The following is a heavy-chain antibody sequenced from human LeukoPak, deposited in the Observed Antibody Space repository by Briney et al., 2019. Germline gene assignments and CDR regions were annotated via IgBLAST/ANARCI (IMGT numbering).Heavy chain of an antibody. CDR2: IYYSGST. Sequence: SETLSLTCTVSGGSISSSSYYWGWIRQPPGKGLEWIGSIYYSGSTYYNPSLKSRVTISVDTSKNQFSLKLSSVTAADTAVYYCARVRVSSGWYIDYWGQGTLVTVSS. D-gene: IGHD6-19*01. J-gene: IGHJ4*02. CDR3: ARVRVSSGWYIDY. V-gene: IGHV4-39*07. CDR1: GGSISSSSYY.